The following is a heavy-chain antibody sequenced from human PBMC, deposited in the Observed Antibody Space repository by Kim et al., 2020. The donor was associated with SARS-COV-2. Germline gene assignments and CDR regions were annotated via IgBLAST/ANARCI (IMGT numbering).Heavy chain of an antibody. CDR2: ISYDGSIN. V-gene: IGHV3-33*01. CDR3: TRDWHYSFDC. D-gene: IGHD4-4*01. J-gene: IGHJ4*02. Sequence: GGSLRLSCAASGFSFSNYGFHWVRQAPDKGLEWVAVISYDGSINDYADSVKGRITISRDNSKNTLYLQMNSLRVEDTAVYYCTRDWHYSFDCWGQGTLVTVSS. CDR1: GFSFSNYG.